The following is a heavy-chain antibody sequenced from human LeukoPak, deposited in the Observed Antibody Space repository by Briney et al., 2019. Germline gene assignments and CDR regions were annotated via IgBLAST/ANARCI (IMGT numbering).Heavy chain of an antibody. CDR2: IHPYGHT. Sequence: SETLSLTCAVYGGSFSDYYWSWIRQPPGKGLEWIGEIHPYGHTNLNPSLRSRVSISIDTPNNQFSLKLTSVTAADTALYYCSRGKDQSKTGDSWGQGTLVTVPS. J-gene: IGHJ4*02. D-gene: IGHD2-2*01. CDR1: GGSFSDYY. V-gene: IGHV4-34*01. CDR3: SRGKDQSKTGDS.